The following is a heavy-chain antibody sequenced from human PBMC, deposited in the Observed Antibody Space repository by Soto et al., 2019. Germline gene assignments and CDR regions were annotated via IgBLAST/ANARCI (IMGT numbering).Heavy chain of an antibody. D-gene: IGHD1-26*01. CDR1: GFTFSSYG. Sequence: GGSLRLSCAASGFTFSSYGMHWVRQAPGKGLEWVAVIWYDGSNKYYADSVKGRFTISRDNSTNTLYLQMNSLRAEDTAVYYCARVGSYYRYYYYGMDVWGQGTTVTVS. J-gene: IGHJ6*02. V-gene: IGHV3-33*01. CDR3: ARVGSYYRYYYYGMDV. CDR2: IWYDGSNK.